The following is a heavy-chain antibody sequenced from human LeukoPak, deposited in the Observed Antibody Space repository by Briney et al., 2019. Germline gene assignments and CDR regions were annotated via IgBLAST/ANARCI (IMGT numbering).Heavy chain of an antibody. Sequence: GGSLRLSCAASGFTFSSYGMHWVRQAPGKGLEWVAVIWYDGSNKYYADSVKGRFTISRDNSENTLYLQMNSLRAEDTAVYYCARGEGDYGDSYYFDYWGQGTLVTVSS. CDR1: GFTFSSYG. V-gene: IGHV3-33*01. D-gene: IGHD4-17*01. CDR2: IWYDGSNK. J-gene: IGHJ4*02. CDR3: ARGEGDYGDSYYFDY.